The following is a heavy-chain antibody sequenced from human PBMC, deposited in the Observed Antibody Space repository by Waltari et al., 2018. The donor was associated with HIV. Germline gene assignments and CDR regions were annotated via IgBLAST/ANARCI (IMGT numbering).Heavy chain of an antibody. CDR2: ITQDGSDK. Sequence: EVQLVESGGGLVQPGGSRRLSCAASGFTFSSYWMSWVRQAPGKWLEWVGKITQDGSDKYYVDSMKGLFTISRCTAKNSLYLQVNSLRAEDTAVYYCAGRSPARRLNWFDPWGQGTLVIVSS. CDR1: GFTFSSYW. J-gene: IGHJ5*02. V-gene: IGHV3-7*01. CDR3: AGRSPARRLNWFDP. D-gene: IGHD2-8*01.